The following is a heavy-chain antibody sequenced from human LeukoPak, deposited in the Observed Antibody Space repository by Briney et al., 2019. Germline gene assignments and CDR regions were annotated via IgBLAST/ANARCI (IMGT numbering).Heavy chain of an antibody. CDR2: INSSGGNT. V-gene: IGHV3-23*01. J-gene: IGHJ2*01. CDR3: AKVDSYWYFDL. Sequence: PGGSLRLSCAASGFTFSSYAMSWVRQAPGKGLEWVSDINSSGGNTYYADSVKGRFTISRDNSKNPLYLQMSNLRAEDTAVYYCAKVDSYWYFDLWGRGTLVTVSS. D-gene: IGHD3-9*01. CDR1: GFTFSSYA.